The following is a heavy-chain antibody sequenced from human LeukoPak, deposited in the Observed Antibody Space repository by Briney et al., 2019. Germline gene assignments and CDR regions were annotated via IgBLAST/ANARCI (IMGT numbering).Heavy chain of an antibody. D-gene: IGHD6-13*01. V-gene: IGHV4-39*01. CDR3: ARRSYSNSWYFDY. CDR1: GGSITTTSYY. Sequence: SETLSLTCTVSGGSITTTSYYWGWIRQPPGKGLEWIGNIFYTGSTYYNPSLKSRVTISVDTSKNQFSLRLTSATAADTAVYYCARRSYSNSWYFDYWGQGTLVPVSS. CDR2: IFYTGST. J-gene: IGHJ4*02.